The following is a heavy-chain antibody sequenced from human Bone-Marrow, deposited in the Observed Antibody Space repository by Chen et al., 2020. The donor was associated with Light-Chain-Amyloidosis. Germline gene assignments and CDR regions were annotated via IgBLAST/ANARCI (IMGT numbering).Heavy chain of an antibody. Sequence: SYAMSWVRQAPGKGLEWVSTISGSGGSRYYGDSVKGRLTISRDNSKNALFLQMNSLRAEDTAVYYCAKDISYAVICSGKTADAWDIWGQGTMVTVSS. D-gene: IGHD1-1*01. V-gene: IGHV3-23*01. CDR2: ISGSGGSR. CDR3: AKDISYAVICSGKTADAWDI. CDR1: SYA. J-gene: IGHJ3*02.